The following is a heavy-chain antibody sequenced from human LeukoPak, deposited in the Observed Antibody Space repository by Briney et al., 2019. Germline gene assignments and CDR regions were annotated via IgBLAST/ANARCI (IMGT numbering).Heavy chain of an antibody. Sequence: GESLEISFQGSRYRFTSYWIAWGRPMPGKGLGWKGIIYPDESDTRYSSSFQGQATITADKSISTAYLQWSSLNASDNAMYYCARQRRSSGWPNDYWGQGTLVTVSS. CDR2: IYPDESDT. CDR1: RYRFTSYW. J-gene: IGHJ4*02. V-gene: IGHV5-51*01. D-gene: IGHD6-19*01. CDR3: ARQRRSSGWPNDY.